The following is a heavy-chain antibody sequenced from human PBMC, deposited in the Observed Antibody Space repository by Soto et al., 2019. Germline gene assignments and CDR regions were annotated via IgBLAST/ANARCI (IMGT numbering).Heavy chain of an antibody. CDR3: ARGMAVTGHYLDF. Sequence: SETLSLTCTVSGGSVSSGAYYWSWIRQHPGKGLEWIGYIYYSGSTYYNPSLKSRVTISVDTSKNQFSLKLSSVTAADTAMYYCARGMAVTGHYLDFWGQGNLVTVSS. D-gene: IGHD6-19*01. CDR1: GGSVSSGAYY. CDR2: IYYSGST. J-gene: IGHJ4*02. V-gene: IGHV4-31*03.